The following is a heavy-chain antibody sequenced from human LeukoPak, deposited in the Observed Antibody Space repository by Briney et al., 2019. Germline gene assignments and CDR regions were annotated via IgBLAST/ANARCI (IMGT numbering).Heavy chain of an antibody. CDR1: GYTFTTYG. D-gene: IGHD3-16*01. Sequence: ASVKVSCKASGYTFTTYGIGWVRQAPGQGLEWMGWISGYNGNTNYAQKFQGRVTMTTDTSTSTAYMELRSLRSDDTAVYYCARTSHESVLYWSDPWGQGTLVNVSS. J-gene: IGHJ5*02. CDR3: ARTSHESVLYWSDP. CDR2: ISGYNGNT. V-gene: IGHV1-18*01.